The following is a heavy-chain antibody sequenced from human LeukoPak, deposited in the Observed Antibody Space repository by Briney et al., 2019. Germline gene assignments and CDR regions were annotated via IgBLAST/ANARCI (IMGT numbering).Heavy chain of an antibody. CDR1: GFNFNYYF. CDR3: ATEYWYRHDY. J-gene: IGHJ4*02. V-gene: IGHV3-7*01. Sequence: GGSLRLSCATSGFNFNYYFMAWVRQAPGKGLEWLATIDKDGSGTEYIDSVRGRFTISRDNTKKSIHLQMSSLSADDTAVYFCATEYWYRHDYWGQGTLVTVSS. D-gene: IGHD6-13*01. CDR2: IDKDGSGT.